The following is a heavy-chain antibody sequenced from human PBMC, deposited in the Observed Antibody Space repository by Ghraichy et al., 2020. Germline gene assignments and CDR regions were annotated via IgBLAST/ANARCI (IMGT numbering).Heavy chain of an antibody. Sequence: LSLTCTVSGGSISSGGYYWSWIRQHPGKGLEWIGYIYYSGSTYYNPSLKSRVTISVDTSKNQFSLKLSSVTAADTAVYYCARGLTTYYYDSSKIWYFDLWGRGTLVTVSS. CDR3: ARGLTTYYYDSSKIWYFDL. D-gene: IGHD3-22*01. V-gene: IGHV4-31*03. J-gene: IGHJ2*01. CDR1: GGSISSGGYY. CDR2: IYYSGST.